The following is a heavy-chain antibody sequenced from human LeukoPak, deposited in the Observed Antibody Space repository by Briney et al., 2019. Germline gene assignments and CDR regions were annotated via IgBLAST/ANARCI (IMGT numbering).Heavy chain of an antibody. D-gene: IGHD4-17*01. CDR2: ISASGSTI. CDR3: AKGHGDWGGNYLDH. CDR1: GFTFSSYW. Sequence: PGGSLRLSCAASGFTFSSYWMNWVRQAPGKGLEWVSDISASGSTIHYADSVKGRFTVSRDNSKNTVFLEMISLRVEDTALYHCAKGHGDWGGNYLDHWGQGAQVTVSS. V-gene: IGHV3-23*01. J-gene: IGHJ4*02.